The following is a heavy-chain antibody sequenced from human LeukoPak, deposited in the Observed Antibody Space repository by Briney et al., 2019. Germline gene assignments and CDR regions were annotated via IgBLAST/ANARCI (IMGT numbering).Heavy chain of an antibody. J-gene: IGHJ6*02. D-gene: IGHD3-3*01. Sequence: SETLSLTCTVSGGSISSSSYYWSWIRQPPGKGLEWIGYIYYSGSTNYNPSLKSRVTISVDTSKNQFSLKLSSVTAADTAVYYYARVLPYYYYGMDVWGQGTTVTVSS. CDR1: GGSISSSSYY. CDR3: ARVLPYYYYGMDV. V-gene: IGHV4-61*01. CDR2: IYYSGST.